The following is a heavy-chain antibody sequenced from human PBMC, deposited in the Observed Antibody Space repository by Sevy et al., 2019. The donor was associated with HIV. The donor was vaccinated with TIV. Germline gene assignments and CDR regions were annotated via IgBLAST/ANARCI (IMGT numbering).Heavy chain of an antibody. CDR2: IRYDGSNK. J-gene: IGHJ4*02. CDR3: AKDFGLGMAVVGHGPTHDC. D-gene: IGHD6-19*01. Sequence: GGSLRLSCAASGFTFSSYGMHWVRQAPGKGLEWVAFIRYDGSNKYYADSVKGRFTISRDNSKNTLYLQMNSLRAEDTAVYYCAKDFGLGMAVVGHGPTHDCWGQRTLVTVSS. V-gene: IGHV3-30*02. CDR1: GFTFSSYG.